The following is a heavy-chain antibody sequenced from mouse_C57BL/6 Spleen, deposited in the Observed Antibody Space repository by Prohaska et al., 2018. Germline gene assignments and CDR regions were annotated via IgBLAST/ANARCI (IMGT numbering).Heavy chain of an antibody. CDR1: GYTFTSYW. V-gene: IGHV1-52*01. CDR3: ATFLYGNYEGYYAMDY. CDR2: IDPSDSET. Sequence: QVQLQQRGDELVRPGSSVKLSCKASGYTFTSYWMHWVTQRPIQGLEWIGNIDPSDSETHYNQKCKDKATFTVDKSSSTAYMQLSSLTSEDSAVYYCATFLYGNYEGYYAMDYWGQGTSVTVSS. J-gene: IGHJ4*01. D-gene: IGHD2-1*01.